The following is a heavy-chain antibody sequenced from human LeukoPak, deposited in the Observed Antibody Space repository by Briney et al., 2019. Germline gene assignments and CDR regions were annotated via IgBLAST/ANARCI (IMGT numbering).Heavy chain of an antibody. CDR3: ARLTGAASGAYYFDF. CDR2: ISWNSRII. D-gene: IGHD7-27*01. J-gene: IGHJ4*02. Sequence: GGSLRLSCAASGFIFDDYAMYWVRQAPGKGLEWVSGISWNSRIIDYADSVKGRFTISGDNAKTSLFLQMNSLTTDDTAFYYCARLTGAASGAYYFDFWGQGTLVTVSS. V-gene: IGHV3-9*01. CDR1: GFIFDDYA.